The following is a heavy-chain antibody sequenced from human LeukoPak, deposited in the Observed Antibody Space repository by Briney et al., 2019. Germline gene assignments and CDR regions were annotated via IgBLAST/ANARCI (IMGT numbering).Heavy chain of an antibody. CDR2: ISGSGGST. Sequence: PGGSLRLSCAASGFTFSSYAMSWVRQAPGKGLEWVSAISGSGGSTYYADSVKGRFTISRDNSKNTLYLQLNSLRAEDTAVYHCAKDQLAYCINGVCYTKESPFDVWGQGTMVTVSS. CDR1: GFTFSSYA. D-gene: IGHD2-8*01. CDR3: AKDQLAYCINGVCYTKESPFDV. J-gene: IGHJ3*01. V-gene: IGHV3-23*01.